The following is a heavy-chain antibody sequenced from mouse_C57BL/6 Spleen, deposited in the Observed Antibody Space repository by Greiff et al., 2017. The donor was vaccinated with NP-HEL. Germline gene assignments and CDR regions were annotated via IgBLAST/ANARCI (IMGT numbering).Heavy chain of an antibody. CDR3: ARWDYYGSSPPLGD. CDR1: GYTFTDYY. CDR2: INPNNGGT. V-gene: IGHV1-26*01. J-gene: IGHJ2*01. D-gene: IGHD1-1*01. Sequence: VQLQQSGPELVKPGASVKISCKASGYTFTDYYMNWVKQSHGKSLEWIGDINPNNGGTSYNQKFKGKATLTVDKSSSTAYMELRSLTSEDSAVYYCARWDYYGSSPPLGDWGQGTTLTVSS.